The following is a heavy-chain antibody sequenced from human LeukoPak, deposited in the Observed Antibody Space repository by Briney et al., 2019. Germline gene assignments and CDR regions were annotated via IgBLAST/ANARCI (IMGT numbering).Heavy chain of an antibody. CDR3: ARSNYYDSSGYYPAFDY. J-gene: IGHJ4*02. CDR1: GGSISSSSYY. V-gene: IGHV4-39*07. Sequence: SETLSLTCTVSGGSISSSSYYWGWIRQPPGKGLEWIGSIYYSGSTYYNPSLKSRVTISVDRSKNQFSLKLSSVTAADTAVYYCARSNYYDSSGYYPAFDYWGQGTLVTVSS. CDR2: IYYSGST. D-gene: IGHD3-22*01.